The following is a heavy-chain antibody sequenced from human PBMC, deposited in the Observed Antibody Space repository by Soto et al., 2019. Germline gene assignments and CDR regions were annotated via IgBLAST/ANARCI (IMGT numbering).Heavy chain of an antibody. Sequence: SQTLSLTCTVSGACLSSDDYYWTWIRQPPGKSLEWIGNTQYSGSTYYNPSLKSRVTISVDTSKNQFSLRLSSVTAADTAMYYCVRGVAARPARLCMVIWDQ. CDR2: TQYSGST. CDR3: VRGVAARPARLCMVI. V-gene: IGHV4-30-4*01. D-gene: IGHD6-13*01. J-gene: IGHJ3*02. CDR1: GACLSSDDYY.